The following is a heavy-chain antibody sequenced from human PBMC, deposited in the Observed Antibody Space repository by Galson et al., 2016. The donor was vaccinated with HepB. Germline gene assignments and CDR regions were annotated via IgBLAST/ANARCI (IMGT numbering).Heavy chain of an antibody. V-gene: IGHV3-11*05. D-gene: IGHD3-10*01. CDR2: ISGIGSYT. Sequence: SLRLSCAASGFTFSDYYMSWVRQAPGKGLEWVSYISGIGSYTNYADSVKGRFTISRDNAKNSLYLQMNRLRAEDTAVYYCVQEVVGKFGELFHYFDYWGQGTLGTVPS. CDR3: VQEVVGKFGELFHYFDY. CDR1: GFTFSDYY. J-gene: IGHJ4*02.